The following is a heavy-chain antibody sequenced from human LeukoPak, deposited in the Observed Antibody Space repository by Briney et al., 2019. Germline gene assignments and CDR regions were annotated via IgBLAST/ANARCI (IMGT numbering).Heavy chain of an antibody. J-gene: IGHJ6*02. CDR2: ISYDGSNK. CDR3: ARGNAETDYYYYCMDV. Sequence: GGSLSLSCAASGFTFSSYAMHWVRQAPGKGLEWVAVISYDGSNKYYADSVKGRFTISRDDSKNTLYLQMNSLRAEDTAVYYCARGNAETDYYYYCMDVWGQGTTVTVSS. V-gene: IGHV3-30-3*01. CDR1: GFTFSSYA.